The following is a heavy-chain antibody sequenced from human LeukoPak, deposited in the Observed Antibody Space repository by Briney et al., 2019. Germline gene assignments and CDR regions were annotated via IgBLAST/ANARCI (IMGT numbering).Heavy chain of an antibody. CDR1: GGTFSTYA. CDR3: ARGYRGYDPNAKLRLDYHYHGMDV. CDR2: IIPIFGTP. Sequence: ASVKVSCRASGGTFSTYAISWVRQAPAQGLEWMGGIIPIFGTPNYAQKFQGRVTINADESTSTAYMELSSLRSEDTAVYYCARGYRGYDPNAKLRLDYHYHGMDVWGQGTTVTVSS. V-gene: IGHV1-69*13. D-gene: IGHD5-12*01. J-gene: IGHJ6*02.